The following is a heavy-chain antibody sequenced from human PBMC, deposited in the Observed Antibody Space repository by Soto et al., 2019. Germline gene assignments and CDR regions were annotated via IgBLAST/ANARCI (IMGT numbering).Heavy chain of an antibody. CDR2: ISSDDNT. Sequence: RDSYSAAGGMGNDIGRTCVLKAPGKGLEWLSTISSDDNTYYADSVKGRFTISRDSPKNTLYLHMNSLRAEDTAVYHCARDILGGSYDFSHGGQGALVTVSS. CDR3: ARDILGGSYDFSH. V-gene: IGHV3-66*01. J-gene: IGHJ1*01. D-gene: IGHD3-3*01. CDR1: GGMGNDIG.